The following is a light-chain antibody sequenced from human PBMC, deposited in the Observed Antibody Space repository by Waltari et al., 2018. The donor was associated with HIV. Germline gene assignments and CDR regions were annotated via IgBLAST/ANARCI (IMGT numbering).Light chain of an antibody. CDR1: QSVTSSF. Sequence: ELVLTQSPGTLSLSPGDRATLSCRASQSVTSSFLSWYQQKPGQAPRLLIYGASSRATGIPDRFSGGGSGTDFTLTISRLEPEDFAVYYCQQYGSSPLTFGGGTKVDIK. V-gene: IGKV3-20*01. CDR3: QQYGSSPLT. CDR2: GAS. J-gene: IGKJ4*01.